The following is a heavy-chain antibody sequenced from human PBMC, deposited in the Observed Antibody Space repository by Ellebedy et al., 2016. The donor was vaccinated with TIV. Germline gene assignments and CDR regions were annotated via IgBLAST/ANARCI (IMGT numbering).Heavy chain of an antibody. D-gene: IGHD3-10*01. J-gene: IGHJ5*02. CDR2: IYYSGST. V-gene: IGHV4-39*01. Sequence: LETLSLTCTVSGGSISSSSNYWGWIRQPPGKGLEWIGSIYYSGSTYYNPSLKSRVTISVDTSKSQFSLKLTSVTAADTAVYYCARWFGELLYVRWFDPWGQGTLVTVSS. CDR3: ARWFGELLYVRWFDP. CDR1: GGSISSSSNY.